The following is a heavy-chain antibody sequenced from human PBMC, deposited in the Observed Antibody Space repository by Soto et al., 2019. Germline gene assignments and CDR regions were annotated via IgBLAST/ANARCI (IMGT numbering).Heavy chain of an antibody. CDR3: AREDYYDSSGYFPARYYFDY. CDR1: GYTFTSYY. Sequence: ASVKVSCKASGYTFTSYYMHWVRQAPGQGLEWMGIINPSGGSTSYAQKFQGRVTMTRDTSTSTVYMELSSLRSEDTAVHYCAREDYYDSSGYFPARYYFDYWGHGTLVTVSS. J-gene: IGHJ4*01. V-gene: IGHV1-46*01. CDR2: INPSGGST. D-gene: IGHD3-22*01.